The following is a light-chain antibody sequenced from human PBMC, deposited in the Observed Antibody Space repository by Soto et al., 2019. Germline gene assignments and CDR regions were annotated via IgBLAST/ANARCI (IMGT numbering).Light chain of an antibody. J-gene: IGKJ2*01. V-gene: IGKV3-15*01. CDR2: GAF. Sequence: EIVMTQSPATLSVSPGERATLSCRASQSVSSNLAWYQQKPDQAPRLLIYGAFTRATGVPARFSGSGSGTEFTLTISSLQSEDFAVYYCQQYDNWYTFGQGTKLEIK. CDR3: QQYDNWYT. CDR1: QSVSSN.